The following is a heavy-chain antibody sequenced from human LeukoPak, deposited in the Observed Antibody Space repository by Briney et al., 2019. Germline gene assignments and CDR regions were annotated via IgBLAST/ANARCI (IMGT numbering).Heavy chain of an antibody. CDR1: GFTFSSYE. V-gene: IGHV3-48*03. D-gene: IGHD3-10*01. Sequence: PGGSLRLSCAASGFTFSSYEMNWVRQAPGKGLEWVSYISSSGSTIYYADSVKGRFTISRDNAKNSLYLQMNSLRAEDTAVYYSARDYYGSGSYSPIYWYFDLWGRGTLVTVSS. J-gene: IGHJ2*01. CDR2: ISSSGSTI. CDR3: ARDYYGSGSYSPIYWYFDL.